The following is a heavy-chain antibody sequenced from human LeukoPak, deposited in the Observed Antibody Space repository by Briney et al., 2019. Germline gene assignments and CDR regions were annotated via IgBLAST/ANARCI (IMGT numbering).Heavy chain of an antibody. CDR3: TIGVY. CDR1: GFILSGSV. Sequence: GGSLRLSCAASGFILSGSVLLWVRQASGRGLEWVGRIRSKADNDATAHGASVKGRFTISRDDSRNTAYLQMNSLKTEDTAMYYCTIGVYWGQGTLVTVSS. CDR2: IRSKADNDAT. V-gene: IGHV3-73*01. J-gene: IGHJ4*02.